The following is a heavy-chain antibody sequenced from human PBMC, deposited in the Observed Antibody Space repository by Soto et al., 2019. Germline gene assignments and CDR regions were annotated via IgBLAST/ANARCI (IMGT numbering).Heavy chain of an antibody. CDR2: ISAYNGNT. V-gene: IGHV1-18*01. Sequence: GASVKVSCKSSGDTFTSYGISWVRQAPGQGLEWMGWISAYNGNTNYAQKLQGRVTMTTDTSTSTAYMELRSLRSDDTAVYYCARDKKRITIFGVVISDAFDIWGQGTMVTVSS. CDR3: ARDKKRITIFGVVISDAFDI. J-gene: IGHJ3*02. CDR1: GDTFTSYG. D-gene: IGHD3-3*01.